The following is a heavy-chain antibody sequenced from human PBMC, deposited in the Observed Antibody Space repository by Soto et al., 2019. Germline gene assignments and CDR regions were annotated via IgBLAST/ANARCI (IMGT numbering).Heavy chain of an antibody. CDR3: ARKDKSGYFNWFDP. Sequence: GESLKISCRTSGYKFTSSWIAWVRQKPGKGLEWMGFIFPSDSDTRYSPSFQGQVTISADRSTSTVFLQWASLKASDTAVYFCARKDKSGYFNWFDPWGQGTLVTVSS. J-gene: IGHJ5*02. D-gene: IGHD3-22*01. V-gene: IGHV5-51*01. CDR1: GYKFTSSW. CDR2: IFPSDSDT.